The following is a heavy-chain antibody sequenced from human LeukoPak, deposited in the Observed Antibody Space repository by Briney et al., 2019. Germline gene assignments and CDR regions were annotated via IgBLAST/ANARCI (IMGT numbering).Heavy chain of an antibody. V-gene: IGHV6-1*01. CDR1: GDSVSSNSAA. CDR2: TYYRSKWYN. CDR3: ARSYGANNDF. Sequence: SQTLSLTCASSGDSVSSNSAAWNWIRQSASRGLEWLGRTYYRSKWYNDYAVSVKSRITINPDTSKNQFSLQLNSVTPEDTAVYYCARSYGANNDFWGQGTLVTVSS. J-gene: IGHJ4*02. D-gene: IGHD4-23*01.